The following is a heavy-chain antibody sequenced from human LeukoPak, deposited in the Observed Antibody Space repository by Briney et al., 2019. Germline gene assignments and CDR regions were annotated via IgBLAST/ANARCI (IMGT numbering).Heavy chain of an antibody. CDR3: ATSDTVSTYNWFDP. J-gene: IGHJ5*02. CDR1: GGSISSNTYF. CDR2: IRYSGST. V-gene: IGHV4-39*01. D-gene: IGHD5/OR15-5a*01. Sequence: SESLSLTCNVSGGSISSNTYFWGWIRRPPGKGLVWIGSIRYSGSTYYNPSLKSRVTISVDTSKNQFSLNLSSLTAADPAVYYCATSDTVSTYNWFDPWGQGTLVTVS.